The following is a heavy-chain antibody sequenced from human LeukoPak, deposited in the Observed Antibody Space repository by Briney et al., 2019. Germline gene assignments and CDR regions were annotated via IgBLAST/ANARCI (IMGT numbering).Heavy chain of an antibody. CDR3: ARDRAGYYDFWSGYSQGYYFDY. Sequence: GGSLRLSCAASGFTFSSYSMNWVRQAPGKGLEWVSSISSSSSYIYYADSVKGRLTISRDNAKNSLYLQMNSLRAEDTAVYYCARDRAGYYDFWSGYSQGYYFDYWGQGTLVTVSS. D-gene: IGHD3-3*01. J-gene: IGHJ4*02. CDR2: ISSSSSYI. CDR1: GFTFSSYS. V-gene: IGHV3-21*01.